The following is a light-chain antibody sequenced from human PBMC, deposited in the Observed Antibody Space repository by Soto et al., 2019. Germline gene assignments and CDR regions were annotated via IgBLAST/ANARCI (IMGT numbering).Light chain of an antibody. CDR1: NNDVGAYTY. CDR2: EVS. CDR3: SSYTSSTTLGVL. Sequence: QSALTQPASVSGSPGQSITISCTGTNNDVGAYTYVSWYQQHPGKAPRLIIYEVSERPSGVSNRFSGSKSGNTASLVISGLQAEDEADYYCSSYTSSTTLGVLFGGGTKVTVL. V-gene: IGLV2-14*01. J-gene: IGLJ2*01.